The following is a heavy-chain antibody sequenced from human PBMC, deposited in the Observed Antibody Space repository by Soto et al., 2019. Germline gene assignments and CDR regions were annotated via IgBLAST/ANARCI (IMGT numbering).Heavy chain of an antibody. CDR2: INPNSGGT. J-gene: IGHJ6*02. CDR1: GYTFTGYY. D-gene: IGHD2-2*01. V-gene: IGHV1-2*04. Sequence: ASVKVSCKAAGYTFTGYYMHWVRQAPGQGLEWMGWINPNSGGTNYAQKFQGWVTMTRDTSISTAYMELSRLRSDDTAVYYCARNIVVVPAAMREDYYYYYGMDVWGQGTTVTVSS. CDR3: ARNIVVVPAAMREDYYYYYGMDV.